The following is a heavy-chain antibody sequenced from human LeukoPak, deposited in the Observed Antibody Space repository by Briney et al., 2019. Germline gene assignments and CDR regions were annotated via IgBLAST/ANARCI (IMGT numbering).Heavy chain of an antibody. V-gene: IGHV5-51*01. CDR1: GYSFTSYW. CDR2: IYPGDSDT. J-gene: IGHJ6*02. CDR3: ARVSGYSYGPGPDYYYGMDV. Sequence: GESLKISCKGSGYSFTSYWIGWVRQMPGKGLEWMGIIYPGDSDTRYSPSFQGQVTISADKSISTAYLQWSSLKASDTAMYYCARVSGYSYGPGPDYYYGMDVWGQGTTVTVSS. D-gene: IGHD5-18*01.